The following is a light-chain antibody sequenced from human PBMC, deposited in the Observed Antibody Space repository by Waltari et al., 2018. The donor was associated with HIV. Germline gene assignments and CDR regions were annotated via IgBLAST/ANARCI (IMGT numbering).Light chain of an antibody. CDR1: QSISTH. J-gene: IGKJ1*01. Sequence: DIQMTQSPSPMSASVGDRDTISCRASQSISTHFNWYYQKPGKAPSLLIYGASSLQSRVPSRFSGSGSGTEFTLTINGLQPGDFATYYCQQSFSSPRTFGQGTKV. CDR2: GAS. CDR3: QQSFSSPRT. V-gene: IGKV1-39*01.